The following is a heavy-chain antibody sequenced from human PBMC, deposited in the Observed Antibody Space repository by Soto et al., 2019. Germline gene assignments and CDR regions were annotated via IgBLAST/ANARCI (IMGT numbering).Heavy chain of an antibody. J-gene: IGHJ6*02. CDR3: AKVVIVVPDAIDLAGNGKDV. CDR2: ISGSGGST. Sequence: GGSLRLSCAASGFTFSSYAMSWVRQAPGKGLEWVSAISGSGGSTYYADSVKGRFTISRDNSKNTLYLQMNSLRAEDTAVYYCAKVVIVVPDAIDLAGNGKDVWGQGTTVTVSS. D-gene: IGHD2-2*01. CDR1: GFTFSSYA. V-gene: IGHV3-23*01.